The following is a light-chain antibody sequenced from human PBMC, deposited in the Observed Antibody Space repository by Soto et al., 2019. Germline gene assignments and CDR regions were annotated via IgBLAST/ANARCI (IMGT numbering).Light chain of an antibody. CDR3: TSFTLNSLYV. V-gene: IGLV2-14*01. CDR2: EVR. J-gene: IGLJ1*01. Sequence: QSVLTQPASVSGSRGQSITISCTGTSSDVGGYHFVSWYQQHPGKAPKLIISEVRNRPSGVSDRFSGPRSGNTASLTISGLQPEDEADYYCTSFTLNSLYVFGTGTKVTVL. CDR1: SSDVGGYHF.